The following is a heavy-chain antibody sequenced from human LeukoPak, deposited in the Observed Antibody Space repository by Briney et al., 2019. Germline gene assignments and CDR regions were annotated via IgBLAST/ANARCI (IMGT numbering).Heavy chain of an antibody. CDR3: AREEVGGPAAYNWYFDL. D-gene: IGHD2-2*01. CDR2: MSSWCNYS. J-gene: IGHJ2*01. Sequence: GGTLTLSCTASGFSFSTYSINWVRQAPGKGLGWVSSMSSWCNYSYYDDSVKGRRAITRDNANNNLYLQMNSLRAEDTAVYYCAREEVGGPAAYNWYFDLWGRGTLVTVSS. V-gene: IGHV3-21*01. CDR1: GFSFSTYS.